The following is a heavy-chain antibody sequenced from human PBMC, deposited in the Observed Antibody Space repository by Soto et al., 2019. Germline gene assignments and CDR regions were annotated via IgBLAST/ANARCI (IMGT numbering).Heavy chain of an antibody. Sequence: SETLSPTCTVSGGSMSSSNWWNWVRQSPGKGLEWIGEAHHSGRTNYNPSLKSRVTISVDKSKNHFSLKLSSVTAADTAVYYCARSEATGLDYWGQGTLVTVSS. CDR1: GGSMSSSNW. J-gene: IGHJ4*02. V-gene: IGHV4-4*02. D-gene: IGHD1-26*01. CDR2: AHHSGRT. CDR3: ARSEATGLDY.